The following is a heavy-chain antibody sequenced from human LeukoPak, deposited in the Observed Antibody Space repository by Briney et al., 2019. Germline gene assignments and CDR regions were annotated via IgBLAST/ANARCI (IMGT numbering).Heavy chain of an antibody. CDR2: ISYDGSNK. D-gene: IGHD2-15*01. CDR1: GFTFSSYG. CDR3: AKTGPPGYCSGGSCYSRWYYYGMDV. Sequence: GGSLRLSCAASGFTFSSYGMHWVRQAPGKGLEWVAVISYDGSNKYYADSVKGRFTISKDNSKNTLYLQMNSLRAEDTAVYYCAKTGPPGYCSGGSCYSRWYYYGMDVWGQGNPGHRLL. V-gene: IGHV3-30*18. J-gene: IGHJ6*02.